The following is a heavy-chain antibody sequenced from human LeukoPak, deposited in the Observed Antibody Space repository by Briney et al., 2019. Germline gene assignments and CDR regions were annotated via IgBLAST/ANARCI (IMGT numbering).Heavy chain of an antibody. Sequence: TGGSLRLSCATSGFTFSDYYMAWIRQAPGKGLEWVSFISDSGASIYYADSTQGRFTISRDSTNNSVYLQMNSLRAEDTAIYHCARGISTTLSLDPWGQGTLVAVSS. D-gene: IGHD1-14*01. CDR3: ARGISTTLSLDP. J-gene: IGHJ5*02. CDR1: GFTFSDYY. V-gene: IGHV3-11*01. CDR2: ISDSGASI.